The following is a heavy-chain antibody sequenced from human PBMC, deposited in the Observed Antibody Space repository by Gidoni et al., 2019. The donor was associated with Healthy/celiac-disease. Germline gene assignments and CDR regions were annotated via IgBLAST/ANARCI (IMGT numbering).Heavy chain of an antibody. D-gene: IGHD2-15*01. J-gene: IGHJ4*02. CDR1: GGAISSYY. V-gene: IGHV4-59*01. CDR3: ARRPVAATPGYFDY. Sequence: QVQLQESGPGLVKPSETLSLTCTVPGGAISSYYWSWIRQPPGKGLEWIGYIYYSGSTNYNPSLKSRVTISVDTSKNQFSLKLSSVTAADTAVYYCARRPVAATPGYFDYWGQGTLVTVSS. CDR2: IYYSGST.